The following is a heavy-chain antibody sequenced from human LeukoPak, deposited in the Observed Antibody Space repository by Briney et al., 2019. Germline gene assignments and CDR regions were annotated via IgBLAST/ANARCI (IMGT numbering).Heavy chain of an antibody. CDR3: ARDGDYGTGSYYRGWIAA. J-gene: IGHJ5*02. CDR2: IHPRRGDT. CDR1: GYSFTAFY. Sequence: GASVKVSCKTAGYSFTAFYRHWVRQAPGQGLGWMGWIHPRRGDTNYAQKFQGRVTMTRDTSISTAYLDLSSLRSDDTAVYYCARDGDYGTGSYYRGWIAAWGQGTPVTVSP. V-gene: IGHV1-2*02. D-gene: IGHD3-10*01.